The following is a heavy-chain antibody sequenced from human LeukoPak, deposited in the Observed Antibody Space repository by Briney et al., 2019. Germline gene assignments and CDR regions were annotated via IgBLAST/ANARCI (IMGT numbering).Heavy chain of an antibody. V-gene: IGHV2-5*02. CDR2: IYWDDDR. Sequence: SGPTLVNPTQTLTLTCILSGSSISSSGLGVGWIRQPPGKALEWLAVIYWDDDRRYSPSLKSRLTITKDTSKNQVVLTMTSMDPVDTATYYCARLGYCSGGNCFQTPFAYWGQGTLVTVSS. CDR3: ARLGYCSGGNCFQTPFAY. J-gene: IGHJ4*02. D-gene: IGHD2-15*01. CDR1: GSSISSSGLG.